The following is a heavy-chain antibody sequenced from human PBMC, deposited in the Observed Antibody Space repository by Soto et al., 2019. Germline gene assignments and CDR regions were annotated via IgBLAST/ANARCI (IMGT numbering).Heavy chain of an antibody. D-gene: IGHD3-22*01. V-gene: IGHV3-33*01. Sequence: GSLRLSCAASGFTFSSYGMHWVRQAPGKGLEWVAVIWYDGSNKYYADSVKGRFTISRDNSKNTLYLQMNSLRAEDTAVYYCTTVDYYDSSGYPDYWGQGTLVTVSS. CDR3: TTVDYYDSSGYPDY. J-gene: IGHJ4*02. CDR1: GFTFSSYG. CDR2: IWYDGSNK.